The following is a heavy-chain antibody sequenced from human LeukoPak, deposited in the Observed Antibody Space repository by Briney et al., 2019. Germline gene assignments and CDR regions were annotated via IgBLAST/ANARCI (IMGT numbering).Heavy chain of an antibody. J-gene: IGHJ5*02. V-gene: IGHV3-23*01. CDR1: GFTVSNNY. CDR3: AKKYNTGLDP. Sequence: PGGSLRLSCAASGFTVSNNYMSWVRQAPGKGLEWVSDISGSGGSTYYADSVKGRFTISRDNSKNTLYLQMNSLRVEDTAVYYCAKKYNTGLDPWGQGTLVTVSS. CDR2: ISGSGGST. D-gene: IGHD1-14*01.